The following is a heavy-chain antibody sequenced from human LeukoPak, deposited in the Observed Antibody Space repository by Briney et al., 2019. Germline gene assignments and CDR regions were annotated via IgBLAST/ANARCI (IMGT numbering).Heavy chain of an antibody. CDR1: GFTFSSFG. CDR2: ILYDNK. J-gene: IGHJ1*01. V-gene: IGHV3-33*05. Sequence: PGRSLRLSCAASGFTFSSFGMHWVRQAPGRGLEWVALILYDNKYYTDSVKGRFTISRDNSKNTLYLQMDSLRAEDTAVYYCARRSSWTNYEYFQHWGQGTLVTVSS. D-gene: IGHD6-13*01. CDR3: ARRSSWTNYEYFQH.